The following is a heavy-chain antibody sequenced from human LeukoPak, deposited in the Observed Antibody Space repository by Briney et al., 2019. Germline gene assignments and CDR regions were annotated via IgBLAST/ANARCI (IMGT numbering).Heavy chain of an antibody. CDR3: ASRATVANIYFDS. CDR1: GYLINSGYC. D-gene: IGHD5-12*01. J-gene: IGHJ4*02. Sequence: SETLSLTCSVSGYLINSGYCWGWFRQSPGKGLEWNGSIYSTGDTYDKRSLKRRVSISVDSSKNQFSLKLRSVTAADTAVYYCASRATVANIYFDSWGQGNLVTVSS. V-gene: IGHV4-38-2*02. CDR2: IYSTGDT.